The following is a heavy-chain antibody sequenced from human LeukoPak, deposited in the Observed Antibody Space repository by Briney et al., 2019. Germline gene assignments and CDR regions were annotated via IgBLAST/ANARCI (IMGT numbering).Heavy chain of an antibody. CDR1: GGSISSGSYY. D-gene: IGHD2-2*01. J-gene: IGHJ3*02. CDR2: IYTSGST. CDR3: ARHNLELPAAHGNFDI. Sequence: SQTLSLTCTVSGGSISSGSYYWSWIRQPAGKGLEGIGRIYTSGSTNYNPSLKSRVTISVDTSKNQFSLKLSSVTAADTAVYYCARHNLELPAAHGNFDIWGQGTMVSVSS. V-gene: IGHV4-61*02.